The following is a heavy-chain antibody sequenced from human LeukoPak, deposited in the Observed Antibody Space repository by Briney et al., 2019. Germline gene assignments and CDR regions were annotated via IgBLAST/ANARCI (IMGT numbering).Heavy chain of an antibody. J-gene: IGHJ4*02. V-gene: IGHV3-48*03. D-gene: IGHD5-12*01. CDR1: GFTFSSYE. CDR2: ISSSGRTV. CDR3: ARENSGYDQFYY. Sequence: GRSLRLSCAASGFTFSSYEMSWVRQTPGKRLEWLSYISSSGRTVYYAASVKGRFTISRDNAKNSLYLQMNSLRAEDTAVYYCARENSGYDQFYYWGQGTLGTVSS.